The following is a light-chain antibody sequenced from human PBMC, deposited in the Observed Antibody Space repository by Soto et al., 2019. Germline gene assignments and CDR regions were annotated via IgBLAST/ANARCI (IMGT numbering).Light chain of an antibody. CDR2: YDS. CDR1: NIGNKR. CDR3: QVWDGRSDHYV. V-gene: IGLV3-21*04. Sequence: SYELTQPPSVSVAPGKTATITCGGNNIGNKRVHWYQQRPGQAPFLVIYYDSDRPSGIPERFSGSNSGNTATLTISRVEAGDEADYYCQVWDGRSDHYVFGTGTKLTVL. J-gene: IGLJ1*01.